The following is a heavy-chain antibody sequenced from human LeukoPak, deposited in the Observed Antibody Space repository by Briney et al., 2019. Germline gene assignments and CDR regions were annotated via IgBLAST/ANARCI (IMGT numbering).Heavy chain of an antibody. Sequence: PGGSVTLSCVVSGFSLSSDAMSWVRQAPGKGLECFLVNSGSDDSTHYADSVKGRFIMSRDNSENTLYLQMNSLRAEDTAVYYCTKDLMTGYSSGWYLAHWGQGTLVTVSS. J-gene: IGHJ4*02. D-gene: IGHD6-19*01. CDR3: TKDLMTGYSSGWYLAH. CDR2: NSGSDDST. CDR1: GFSLSSDA. V-gene: IGHV3-23*01.